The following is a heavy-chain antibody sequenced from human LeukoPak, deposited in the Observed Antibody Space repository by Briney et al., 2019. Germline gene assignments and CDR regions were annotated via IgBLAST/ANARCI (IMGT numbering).Heavy chain of an antibody. V-gene: IGHV3-30*04. Sequence: PGGSLRLSCAASGFTFSNYAMHWVRQAPGKGLEWVAVISYDGSKKDYADSVKGRFTISRDNSKNTLYLQMNSLRAEDTAVYYCASQNYARFDPWGQGTLVTVSS. CDR2: ISYDGSKK. CDR3: ASQNYARFDP. J-gene: IGHJ5*02. D-gene: IGHD3-16*01. CDR1: GFTFSNYA.